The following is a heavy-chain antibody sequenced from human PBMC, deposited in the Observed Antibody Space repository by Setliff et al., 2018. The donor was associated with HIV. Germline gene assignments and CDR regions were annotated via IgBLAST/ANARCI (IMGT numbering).Heavy chain of an antibody. J-gene: IGHJ4*02. Sequence: PSETLSLTCAVYGGSFSGYYWSWIRQPPGKGLEWIGSIYYSGSTNYNPSLKSRVTISVDTSKNQFSLKLSSVTAADTAVYYCARVGREQWLVQDFDYWGQGTLVTVSS. V-gene: IGHV4-59*01. CDR3: ARVGREQWLVQDFDY. CDR1: GGSFSGYY. CDR2: IYYSGST. D-gene: IGHD6-19*01.